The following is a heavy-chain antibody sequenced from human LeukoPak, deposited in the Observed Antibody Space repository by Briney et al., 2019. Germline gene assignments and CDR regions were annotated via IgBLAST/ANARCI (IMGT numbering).Heavy chain of an antibody. CDR2: IYYSGST. CDR1: GGSISSYY. Sequence: SETLSLTCTVSGGSISSYYWSWIRQPPGKGLEWIGYIYYSGSTNYNPSLKSRVTISVDTSKNQFSLKLSSVTAADTAVYYCAREYGSESYFDYWGQGTLVTVSS. D-gene: IGHD3-10*01. J-gene: IGHJ4*02. CDR3: AREYGSESYFDY. V-gene: IGHV4-59*01.